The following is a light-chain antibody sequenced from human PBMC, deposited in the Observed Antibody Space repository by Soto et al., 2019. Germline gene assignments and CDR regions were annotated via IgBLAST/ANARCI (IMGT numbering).Light chain of an antibody. V-gene: IGLV1-44*01. CDR2: GDH. CDR3: AAWDDSLNAVP. Sequence: QSALAQPPSASGTPGQRVTISCSGSSSNIGSSTVSWYHQLPGSAPKLLIYGDHQRPSGIPDRFSGSKSGTSASLAISGLQSDDEADYYCAAWDDSLNAVPFGGGTKVTVL. J-gene: IGLJ2*01. CDR1: SSNIGSST.